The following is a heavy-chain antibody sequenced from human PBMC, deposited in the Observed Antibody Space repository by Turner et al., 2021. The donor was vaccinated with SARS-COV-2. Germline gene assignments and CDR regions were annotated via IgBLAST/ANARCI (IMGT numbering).Heavy chain of an antibody. J-gene: IGHJ4*02. CDR3: TRDAARGY. CDR2: SRNKAKSFTT. V-gene: IGHV3-72*01. CDR1: GFTFSDHY. D-gene: IGHD6-6*01. Sequence: EVQLVESGGGLVQPGGSLRLSFAASGFTFSDHYLDWVRQAPGKGLEWVGRSRNKAKSFTTDYAASVKGRFTISRDDAKSSLYLQMNSLKIEDTAVYYCTRDAARGYWGQGTLVSVSS.